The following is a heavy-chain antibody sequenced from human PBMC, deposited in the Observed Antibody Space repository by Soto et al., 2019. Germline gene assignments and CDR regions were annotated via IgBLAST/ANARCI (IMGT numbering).Heavy chain of an antibody. CDR3: ARNYDYVWGSYRYSPNFDY. CDR2: IYYSGST. D-gene: IGHD3-16*02. J-gene: IGHJ4*02. CDR1: GGSISSYY. V-gene: IGHV4-59*08. Sequence: PSETLSLTCTVSGGSISSYYWSWIRQPPGKGLEWIGYIYYSGSTNYNPSLKSRVTISVDTSKNQFSLKLSSVTAADTAVYYCARNYDYVWGSYRYSPNFDYWGQGTLVTVSS.